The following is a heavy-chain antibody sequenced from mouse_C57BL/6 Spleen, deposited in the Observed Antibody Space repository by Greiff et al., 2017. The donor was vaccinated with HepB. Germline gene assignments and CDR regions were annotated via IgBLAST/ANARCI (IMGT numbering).Heavy chain of an antibody. D-gene: IGHD2-5*01. J-gene: IGHJ2*01. CDR3: ASYSNYVYYFDY. CDR1: GFNIKDYY. Sequence: EVQLQQSGAELVKPGASVKLSCTASGFNIKDYYMHWVKQRTEQGLEWIGRIDPEDGDTKYAPKFQGKATITSDTYSNTAYLQLSSLTSVDTAVYYCASYSNYVYYFDYWGQGTTLTVSS. V-gene: IGHV14-2*01. CDR2: IDPEDGDT.